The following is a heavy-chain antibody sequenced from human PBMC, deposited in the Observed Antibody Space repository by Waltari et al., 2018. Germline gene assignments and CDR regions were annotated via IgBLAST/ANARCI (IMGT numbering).Heavy chain of an antibody. CDR3: ARMMIQLWRGVGYYGMDV. CDR2: INPNSGGT. J-gene: IGHJ6*02. CDR1: GYTFTGDY. D-gene: IGHD5-18*01. Sequence: QVQLVQSGAEVKKPGASVKVSCKASGYTFTGDYMHWVRQAPGQGLEWMGWINPNSGGTNYAQKFQGRVTMTRDTSISTAYMELSRLRSDDTAVYYCARMMIQLWRGVGYYGMDVWGQGTTVTVSS. V-gene: IGHV1-2*02.